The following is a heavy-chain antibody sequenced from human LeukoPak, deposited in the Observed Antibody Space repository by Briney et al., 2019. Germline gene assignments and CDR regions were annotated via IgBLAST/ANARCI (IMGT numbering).Heavy chain of an antibody. CDR3: TTITVASHVDY. J-gene: IGHJ4*02. Sequence: PGGSLRLSCAASGFSFSSYDMYWVRQAPGKGLEWVAFICYDGNNKYYADSVKGRFTISRDNSESTLYLQLNSLRAEDTAVYYCTTITVASHVDYWGPGTLVTVSS. V-gene: IGHV3-30*02. CDR2: ICYDGNNK. CDR1: GFSFSSYD. D-gene: IGHD6-19*01.